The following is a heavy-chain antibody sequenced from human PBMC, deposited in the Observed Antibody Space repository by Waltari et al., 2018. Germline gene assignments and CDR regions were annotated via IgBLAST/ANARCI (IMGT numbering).Heavy chain of an antibody. D-gene: IGHD6-19*01. CDR2: IWYDGSNK. CDR1: GFPFSSFG. V-gene: IGHV3-33*01. J-gene: IGHJ4*02. CDR3: ARDRGDSSGWLDY. Sequence: QVQLVESGGGVVQPGRSRRLSCAASGFPFSSFGINWVRQAPARRLDWVAVIWYDGSNKYYADSVTCRVTISRAKSENTVYLQMDSLRVEDTAVYYCARDRGDSSGWLDYWGQGTLVTVSS.